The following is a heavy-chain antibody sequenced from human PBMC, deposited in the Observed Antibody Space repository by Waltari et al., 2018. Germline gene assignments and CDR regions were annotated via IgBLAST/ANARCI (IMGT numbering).Heavy chain of an antibody. D-gene: IGHD6-13*01. CDR2: IYHSGST. Sequence: QVQLQESGPGLVKPSETLSLTCAVSGYSISSGYYWGWIRQPPGKGLEWIGSIYHSGSTYYNPSLKSRVTISVDTSKNQFSLKLSSVTAADTAVYYCARQGIAAAAPFDYWGQGTLVTVSS. CDR1: GYSISSGYY. J-gene: IGHJ4*02. CDR3: ARQGIAAAAPFDY. V-gene: IGHV4-38-2*01.